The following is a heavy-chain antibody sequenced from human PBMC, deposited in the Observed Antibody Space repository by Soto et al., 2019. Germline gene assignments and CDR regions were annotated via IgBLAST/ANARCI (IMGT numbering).Heavy chain of an antibody. CDR2: IYPADSDT. CDR3: ARRGFTSSSFYYHPYMDV. D-gene: IGHD6-6*01. CDR1: GYSFTSYW. Sequence: EVQLVQSGAEVKKPGESLKISCEASGYSFTSYWIGWVRQMPGKGLEWLGIIYPADSDTKYSPSFQGHVTISADISRTTAYLQWTSLKASDTAIYYCARRGFTSSSFYYHPYMDVWGEGTAVTVSS. J-gene: IGHJ6*03. V-gene: IGHV5-51*03.